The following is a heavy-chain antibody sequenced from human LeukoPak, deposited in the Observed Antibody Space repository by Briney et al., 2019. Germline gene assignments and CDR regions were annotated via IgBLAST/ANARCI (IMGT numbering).Heavy chain of an antibody. V-gene: IGHV4-59*01. CDR3: ARDLDQDIMYGMDV. CDR1: GGSISSYY. J-gene: IGHJ6*02. D-gene: IGHD3-16*01. CDR2: VYYSGNT. Sequence: SQTLSLTCTVSGGSISSYYWSWIRQPPGKGLEWIGYVYYSGNTNYNPSLKSRVTISVDTSTNQFSLELSSVTAADTAIYYCARDLDQDIMYGMDVWGQGTTVTVSS.